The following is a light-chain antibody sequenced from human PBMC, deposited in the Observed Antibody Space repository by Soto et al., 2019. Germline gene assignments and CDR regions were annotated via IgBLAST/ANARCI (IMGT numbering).Light chain of an antibody. CDR3: SLYTSSSTVV. V-gene: IGLV2-18*01. CDR1: SSDVGSYNR. Sequence: QSALTQPPSVSGSPGQSVTISCTGTSSDVGSYNRVSWYQQPPGTAPKLMIYEVSNRPSGVPDRFSGSKSGNTASLTISGLQAEDEADYYCSLYTSSSTVVVGGGTQLTVL. J-gene: IGLJ2*01. CDR2: EVS.